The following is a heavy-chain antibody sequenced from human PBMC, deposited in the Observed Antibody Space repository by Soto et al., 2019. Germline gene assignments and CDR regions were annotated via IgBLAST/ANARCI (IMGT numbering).Heavy chain of an antibody. CDR3: ARDFSVGSSWTRYYYYGMDV. CDR1: GFTFSSYS. J-gene: IGHJ6*02. D-gene: IGHD6-13*01. CDR2: ISSSSSYI. V-gene: IGHV3-21*01. Sequence: EVQLVESGGGLVKPGGSLRLSCAASGFTFSSYSMNWVRQAPGKGLEWVSSISSSSSYIYYADSVKGRFTISRDNAKNSLYLQMNSLRAEDTAVYYCARDFSVGSSWTRYYYYGMDVWGQGTTVTVSS.